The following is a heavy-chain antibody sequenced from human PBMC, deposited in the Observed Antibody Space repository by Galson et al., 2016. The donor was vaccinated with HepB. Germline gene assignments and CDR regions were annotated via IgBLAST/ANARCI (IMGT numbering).Heavy chain of an antibody. Sequence: SLRLSCAASGFTFSTYGMHWVRQAPGKGLEWVAVISYDGDTKYYADSAKGRFTISRDNSKNTLYLQMQRLRFEDTAVYYCASDPRQWQRGYNYGFEYWGQGTLVSVSS. CDR3: ASDPRQWQRGYNYGFEY. V-gene: IGHV3-30*03. J-gene: IGHJ4*02. CDR1: GFTFSTYG. CDR2: ISYDGDTK. D-gene: IGHD5-18*01.